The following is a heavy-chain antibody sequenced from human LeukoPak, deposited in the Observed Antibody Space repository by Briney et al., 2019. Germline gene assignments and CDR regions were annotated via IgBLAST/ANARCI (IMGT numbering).Heavy chain of an antibody. CDR3: ASGRGRRGSSSWYSLNEGPYYYYGMDV. V-gene: IGHV1-24*01. CDR2: FDPEDGET. J-gene: IGHJ6*02. D-gene: IGHD6-13*01. CDR1: GYTLTELS. Sequence: GASVKVSCKVSGYTLTELSMHWVRQAPGKGLEWMGGFDPEDGETIYAQKFQGRVTITADKSTSTAYMELSSLRSEDTAVYYCASGRGRRGSSSWYSLNEGPYYYYGMDVWGQGTTVTVSS.